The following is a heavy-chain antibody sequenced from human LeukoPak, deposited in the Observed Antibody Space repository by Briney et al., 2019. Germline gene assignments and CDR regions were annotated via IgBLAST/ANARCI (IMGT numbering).Heavy chain of an antibody. D-gene: IGHD2-21*02. J-gene: IGHJ4*02. CDR3: AKRCNTDCQGDFDY. CDR1: GFTFGHYG. CDR2: ISGRGNTS. V-gene: IGHV3-23*01. Sequence: GGSLRLSCAASGFTFGHYGMKWVRQAPGKGLEWVSSISGRGNTSHSAASVIARFTISRDNSKNTLYLQMDSLRAGDTAIYYCAKRCNTDCQGDFDYWGQGTLVTVSS.